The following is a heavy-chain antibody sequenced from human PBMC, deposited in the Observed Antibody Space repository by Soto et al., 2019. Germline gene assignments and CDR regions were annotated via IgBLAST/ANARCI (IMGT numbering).Heavy chain of an antibody. CDR2: IDWDDDK. Sequence: TLVNPTQTFTLTCTFSGFSLSTSGMRVSWIRQPPGKALERLARIDWDDDKLYRTSLKTRLTISKDTSKNQVVLTMTNMDPVDTATYYCARAYGGRGGWFDPWGQGTLVTVSS. V-gene: IGHV2-70*04. D-gene: IGHD5-12*01. J-gene: IGHJ5*02. CDR1: GFSLSTSGMR. CDR3: ARAYGGRGGWFDP.